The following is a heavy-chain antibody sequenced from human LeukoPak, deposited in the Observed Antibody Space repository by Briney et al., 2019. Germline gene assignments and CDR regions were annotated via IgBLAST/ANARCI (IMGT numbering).Heavy chain of an antibody. J-gene: IGHJ5*02. V-gene: IGHV3-9*01. CDR1: GFTFDDYA. CDR2: ISWNSGSI. Sequence: GRSLRLSCAASGFTFDDYAMHWVRQAPGKGLEWVSGISWNSGSIGYADSVKGRFTISRDNAKNSLYLQMNSLRAEDTAVYYCARDNDRKDDSWGQGTLVTVSS. D-gene: IGHD3-16*01. CDR3: ARDNDRKDDS.